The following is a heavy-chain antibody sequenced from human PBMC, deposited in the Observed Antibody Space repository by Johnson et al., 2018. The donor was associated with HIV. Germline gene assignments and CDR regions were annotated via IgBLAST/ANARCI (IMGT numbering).Heavy chain of an antibody. Sequence: QVQVVESGGGVVQPGRSLRLSCAASGFTFSSYAMHWVRQAPGKGLEWVAVISYDGSNKYYADSVKGRFTISRDNSKNTLYLQMNSLRAEDTAVYYCAKGGRGLAFDIWGQGTMVTVSS. V-gene: IGHV3-30-3*01. D-gene: IGHD2-15*01. CDR2: ISYDGSNK. J-gene: IGHJ3*02. CDR3: AKGGRGLAFDI. CDR1: GFTFSSYA.